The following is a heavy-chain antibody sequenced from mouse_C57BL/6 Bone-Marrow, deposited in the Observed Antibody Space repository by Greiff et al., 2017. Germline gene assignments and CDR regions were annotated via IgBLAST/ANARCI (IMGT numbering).Heavy chain of an antibody. J-gene: IGHJ2*01. V-gene: IGHV1-81*01. CDR3: AREGEGYLFDY. CDR1: GYTFTSYG. Sequence: QVQLKQSGAELARPGASVKLSCKASGYTFTSYGISWVKQRTGQGLEWIGEIYPRSGNTYYNEKFKGKATLTADKSSSTAYMELRSLTSEDSAVYFCAREGEGYLFDYWGQGTTLTVSS. D-gene: IGHD3-1*01. CDR2: IYPRSGNT.